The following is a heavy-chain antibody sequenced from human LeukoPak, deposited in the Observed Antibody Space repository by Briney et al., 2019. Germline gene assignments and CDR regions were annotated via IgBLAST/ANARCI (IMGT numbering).Heavy chain of an antibody. CDR1: GGTFSSYA. Sequence: GASVKVSCKASGGTFSSYAISWVRQAPGQGLEWMGGIIPIFGTANCAQKFQGRVTITADESTSTAYMELSSLRSEDTAVYYCARDGKGQIQPQVLFHYWGQGTLVTVSS. CDR3: ARDGKGQIQPQVLFHY. V-gene: IGHV1-69*13. J-gene: IGHJ4*02. D-gene: IGHD5-18*01. CDR2: IIPIFGTA.